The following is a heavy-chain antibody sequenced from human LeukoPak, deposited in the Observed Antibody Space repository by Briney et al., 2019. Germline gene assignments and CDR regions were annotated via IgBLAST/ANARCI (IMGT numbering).Heavy chain of an antibody. J-gene: IGHJ6*02. CDR1: GGSISSYY. D-gene: IGHD2-15*01. CDR2: IYTSGST. V-gene: IGHV4-4*07. CDR3: ARGLYYCSGGSCYSYYYYYYGMDV. Sequence: KPSETLSLTCSVSGGSISSYYWSWLRQPAGKGLEWIGRIYTSGSTNYNPSLKSRVTISVDTSKNQFSLKLSSVTAADTAVYYCARGLYYCSGGSCYSYYYYYYGMDVGGQGTTVTVSS.